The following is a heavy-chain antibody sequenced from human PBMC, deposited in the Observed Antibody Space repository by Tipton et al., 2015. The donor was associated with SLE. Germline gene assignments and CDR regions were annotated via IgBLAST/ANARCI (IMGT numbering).Heavy chain of an antibody. D-gene: IGHD6-19*01. J-gene: IGHJ5*02. CDR2: IHHSGTT. CDR1: GWSLCCYY. CDR3: ARDGAVDATGS. V-gene: IGHV4-34*01. Sequence: TLSLTCAVYGWSLCCYYWSWIRQSPGKGLEWVGEIHHSGTTNYNPSLKSRVTNSVDTSKNQFSLNLTSVTAADTAVYYCARDGAVDATGSWGQGTLVTVSS.